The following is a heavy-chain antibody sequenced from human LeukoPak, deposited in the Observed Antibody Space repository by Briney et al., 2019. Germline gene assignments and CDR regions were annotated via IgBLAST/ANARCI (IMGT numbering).Heavy chain of an antibody. D-gene: IGHD3-9*01. CDR2: INTDGSSP. CDR1: GFTFSAYW. CDR3: ARGGNTRLDYYYGMDV. V-gene: IGHV3-74*01. J-gene: IGHJ6*02. Sequence: GGSLRLSCAASGFTFSAYWMHWVRQAPGKGLVWVSRINTDGSSPTYAASVKGRFTISRDNAKNTLYLQMNSLRAEDTAVYYCARGGNTRLDYYYGMDVWGQGTTVTVSS.